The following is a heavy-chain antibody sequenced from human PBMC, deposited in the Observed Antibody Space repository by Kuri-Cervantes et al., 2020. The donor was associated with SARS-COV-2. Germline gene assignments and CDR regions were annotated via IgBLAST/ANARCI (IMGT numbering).Heavy chain of an antibody. Sequence: SQTLPLTCAVYGGSFSGYYWSWIRQPPGKGLEWIGEINHSGSTNYNPSLKSRVTISVDTSKNQFSLKLSSVTAADTAVYYCARPNIKQWLVLFGTGSAFDIWGQGTMVTVSS. CDR3: ARPNIKQWLVLFGTGSAFDI. CDR2: INHSGST. CDR1: GGSFSGYY. D-gene: IGHD6-19*01. J-gene: IGHJ3*02. V-gene: IGHV4-34*01.